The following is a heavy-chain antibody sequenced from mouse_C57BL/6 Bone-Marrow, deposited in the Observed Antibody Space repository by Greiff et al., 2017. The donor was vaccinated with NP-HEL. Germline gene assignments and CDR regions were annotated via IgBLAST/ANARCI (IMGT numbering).Heavy chain of an antibody. CDR3: ARSYDYDVEAMDY. J-gene: IGHJ4*01. Sequence: EVKLVESGPGLAKPSQTLSLTCSVTGYSITSDYWNWIRKFPGNKLEYMGYISYSGSTYYNPSLKSRISITRDTSKNQYYLQLNSVTTEDTATYYCARSYDYDVEAMDYWGQGTSVTVSS. CDR2: ISYSGST. D-gene: IGHD2-4*01. CDR1: GYSITSDY. V-gene: IGHV3-8*01.